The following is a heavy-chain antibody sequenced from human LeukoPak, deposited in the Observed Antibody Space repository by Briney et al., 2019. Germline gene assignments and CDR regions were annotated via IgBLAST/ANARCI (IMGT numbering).Heavy chain of an antibody. Sequence: GGSLRLSCAASGFTFSNSLMHWVRQVPGKELVWVARIDTDGSTTHYADSVKGRFTISRDNAKNTLFLQMSSLRAEDTAVYYCARETYGGPFDYWGQGTLVTVSS. CDR3: ARETYGGPFDY. J-gene: IGHJ4*02. CDR2: IDTDGSTT. CDR1: GFTFSNSL. D-gene: IGHD4-17*01. V-gene: IGHV3-74*01.